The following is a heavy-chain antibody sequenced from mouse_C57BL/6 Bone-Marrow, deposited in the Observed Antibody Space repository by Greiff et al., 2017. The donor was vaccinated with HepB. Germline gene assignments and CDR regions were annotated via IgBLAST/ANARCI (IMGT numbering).Heavy chain of an antibody. J-gene: IGHJ4*01. CDR3: ARNFRYDYDYAMDY. CDR1: GFSLTSYG. Sequence: VQLVESGPGLVQPSQSLSITCTVSGFSLTSYGVHWVRQSPGKGLEWLGVIWSGGSTDYNAAFISRLSISKDNSKSQVFFKMNSLQADDTAIYYCARNFRYDYDYAMDYWGQGTSVTVSS. V-gene: IGHV2-2*01. CDR2: IWSGGST. D-gene: IGHD2-4*01.